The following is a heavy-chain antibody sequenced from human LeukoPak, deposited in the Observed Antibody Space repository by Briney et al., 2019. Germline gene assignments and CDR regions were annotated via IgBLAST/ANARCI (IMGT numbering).Heavy chain of an antibody. J-gene: IGHJ3*02. V-gene: IGHV4-38-2*02. CDR3: ARVRSGGLRGALDI. CDR1: SYSITSGYY. D-gene: IGHD1-26*01. Sequence: PSETLCHTCTVSSYSITSGYYWGWIRQPPGKGLEWIGNIYHNGDAYYDPSLKSRLTMSADTSKNQFSLRLSSLTAADTAVYHCARVRSGGLRGALDIWGREPKVTLSS. CDR2: IYHNGDA.